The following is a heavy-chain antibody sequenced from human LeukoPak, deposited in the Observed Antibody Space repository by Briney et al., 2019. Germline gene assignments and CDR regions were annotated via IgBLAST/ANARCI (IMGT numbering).Heavy chain of an antibody. CDR2: ISAYNGNT. CDR3: AREMRPYYDFWSGYSENWFDP. Sequence: ASVKVSCKASGYTFTSYVISCVRQAPGQGLGWMGWISAYNGNTNYAQKLQGRVTMTTDTSTSTAYMELRSLRSDDTAVYYCAREMRPYYDFWSGYSENWFDPWGQGTLVTVSS. J-gene: IGHJ5*02. CDR1: GYTFTSYV. V-gene: IGHV1-18*01. D-gene: IGHD3-3*01.